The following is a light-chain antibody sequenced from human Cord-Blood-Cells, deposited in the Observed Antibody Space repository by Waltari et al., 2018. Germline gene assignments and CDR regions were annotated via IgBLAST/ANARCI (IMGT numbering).Light chain of an antibody. CDR1: SSDVAGSNY. Sequence: QSALTQPPSASGSPGQSVTISCTGTSSDVAGSNYVSWYQQHPGKAPKLMIYEVSKRPSGVPDRFSGSKSGNTASLTVSGLQAEDEADYYCSSYAGSNNLVFGTGTKVTVL. CDR2: EVS. CDR3: SSYAGSNNLV. V-gene: IGLV2-8*01. J-gene: IGLJ1*01.